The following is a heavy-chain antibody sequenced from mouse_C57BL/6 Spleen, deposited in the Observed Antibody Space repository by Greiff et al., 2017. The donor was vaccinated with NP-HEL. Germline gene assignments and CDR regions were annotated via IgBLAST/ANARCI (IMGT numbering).Heavy chain of an antibody. V-gene: IGHV1-4*01. CDR3: AKGDYGSSYWYFDG. J-gene: IGHJ1*03. CDR1: GYTFTSYT. D-gene: IGHD1-1*01. CDR2: INPSSGYT. Sequence: QVQLKQSGAELARPGASVKMSCKASGYTFTSYTMHWVKQRPGQGLEWIGYINPSSGYTKYNQKFKDKATLTADKSSSTAYMQLSSLTSEDSAVYYCAKGDYGSSYWYFDGWGTGTTVTVSS.